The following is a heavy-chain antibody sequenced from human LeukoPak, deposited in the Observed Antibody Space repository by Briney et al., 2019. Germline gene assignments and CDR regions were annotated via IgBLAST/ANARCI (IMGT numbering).Heavy chain of an antibody. Sequence: PSQTLSLTCTVSNGSINSGGHYWSWIRQHPGKGLDWIAYIYYSGSTYYNPSLKSRTIISVDTSKNQFSLRLSSVTAADTAIYYCARDRSGYFDFDYWGQGTLVTVSS. D-gene: IGHD3-3*01. CDR3: ARDRSGYFDFDY. V-gene: IGHV4-31*03. J-gene: IGHJ4*02. CDR2: IYYSGST. CDR1: NGSINSGGHY.